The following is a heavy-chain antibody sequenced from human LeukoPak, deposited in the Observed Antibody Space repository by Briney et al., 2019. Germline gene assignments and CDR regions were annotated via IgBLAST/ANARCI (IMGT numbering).Heavy chain of an antibody. CDR2: IYHSGST. Sequence: SETLSLTCAVSSGSISSSNWWSWVRQPPGKGLEWIGEIYHSGSTNYNASLKSRVTISVDRSENQFSLKLSSVTAADTAVYYCARVSGLLGYCSGTICYLYAFDIWGQGTMVTVSS. V-gene: IGHV4-4*02. CDR3: ARVSGLLGYCSGTICYLYAFDI. CDR1: SGSISSSNW. D-gene: IGHD2-2*01. J-gene: IGHJ3*02.